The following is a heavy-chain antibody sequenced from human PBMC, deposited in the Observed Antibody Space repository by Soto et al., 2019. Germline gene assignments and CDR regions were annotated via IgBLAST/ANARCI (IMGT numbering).Heavy chain of an antibody. V-gene: IGHV4-39*01. Sequence: QLQLQESGPGLVKPSETLSLTCTVSGGSISSSSYYWGWIRQPPGKGREWIGSIYYSGSTYYNPSLKSRVTISVDPSKNHFSLRLGSVAAADTAVYFCARQRRQLGYFDLWGRGTLVTVSS. J-gene: IGHJ2*01. CDR1: GGSISSSSYY. D-gene: IGHD6-6*01. CDR3: ARQRRQLGYFDL. CDR2: IYYSGST.